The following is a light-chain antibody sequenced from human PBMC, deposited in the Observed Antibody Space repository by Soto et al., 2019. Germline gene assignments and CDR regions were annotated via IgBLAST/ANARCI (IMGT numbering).Light chain of an antibody. Sequence: DIQMTQSPSTLSASVGDRVTITCRASQSISYWLAWYQQKPGKAPKLLIYMASSLETGVPSRFSGSGSGAEYTLTISSLQPEDFATYYCQQYTSFPWTFGQGAKVEI. CDR2: MAS. V-gene: IGKV1-5*03. J-gene: IGKJ1*01. CDR3: QQYTSFPWT. CDR1: QSISYW.